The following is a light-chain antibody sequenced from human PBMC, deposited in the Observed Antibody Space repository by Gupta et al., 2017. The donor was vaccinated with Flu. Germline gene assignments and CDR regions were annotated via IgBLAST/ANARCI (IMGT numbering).Light chain of an antibody. J-gene: IGKJ1*01. CDR1: ATINSW. CDR2: MAS. V-gene: IGKV1-5*03. Sequence: DMLLTQSPSTLPTSVRHRVTITCRATATINSWLAWYQQKPGKAPNLLIYMASTLESGVPSRFSGSGSGTEFTLKISSLQPEDFATYYCKQDSNSPWTFGQGTKVEI. CDR3: KQDSNSPWT.